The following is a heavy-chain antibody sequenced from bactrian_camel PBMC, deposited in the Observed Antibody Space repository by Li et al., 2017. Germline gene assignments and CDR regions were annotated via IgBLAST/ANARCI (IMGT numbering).Heavy chain of an antibody. CDR1: GVTYSNGC. D-gene: IGHD3*01. Sequence: HVQLVESGGGSVQAGGSLRLSCVASGVTYSNGCVGWFRQAPGKQREGVAGMSAGGGRPQYADSVKGRFTASRDDQKNQVYLQMNDLKVDDTAVYFCARGVLGDQGRGPGTQVTVS. CDR2: MSAGGGRP. V-gene: IGHV3S1*01. J-gene: IGHJ4*01.